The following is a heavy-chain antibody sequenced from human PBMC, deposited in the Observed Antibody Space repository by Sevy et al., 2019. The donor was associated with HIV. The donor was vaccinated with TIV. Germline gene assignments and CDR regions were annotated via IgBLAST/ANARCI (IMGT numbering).Heavy chain of an antibody. Sequence: GGYLRLSCAASGFTFSSYSMNWVRQAPGKGLEWVSYISSSSGTIYYADSVKGRFTISRYNAKNSLYLQMNSLRDEDTAVYYCAGGDEHDSRGYYYRYYYYYMDVWGKGTTVTVSS. CDR2: ISSSSGTI. CDR1: GFTFSSYS. D-gene: IGHD3-22*01. V-gene: IGHV3-48*02. J-gene: IGHJ6*03. CDR3: AGGDEHDSRGYYYRYYYYYMDV.